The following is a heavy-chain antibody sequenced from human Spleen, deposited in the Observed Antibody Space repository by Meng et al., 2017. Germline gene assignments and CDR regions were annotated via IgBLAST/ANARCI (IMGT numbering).Heavy chain of an antibody. Sequence: GESLKISCAASGFTVTSNEMSWVRQAPGKGLEWVSSICGDSTYYADSGKGRVTVSRDNSKNTLYLQMNSLRAEDTAVYYCAKVYYGMDVWGQGTTVTVSS. CDR3: AKVYYGMDV. J-gene: IGHJ6*02. CDR2: ICGDST. V-gene: IGHV3-38-3*01. CDR1: GFTVTSNE.